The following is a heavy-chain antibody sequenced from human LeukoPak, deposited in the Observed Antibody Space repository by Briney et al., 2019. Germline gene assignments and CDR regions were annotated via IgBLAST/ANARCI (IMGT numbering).Heavy chain of an antibody. CDR3: GSGQWLVGVFY. D-gene: IGHD6-19*01. Sequence: ASAKVSCKASGHTFTGYYMHWVRQAPGQGLEWLGWINPNSGVTNYAQKFQGRITMTRDTSITTVYMELSSLTSDDTAVYYCGSGQWLVGVFYWGQGLLVTVSS. CDR2: INPNSGVT. V-gene: IGHV1-2*02. CDR1: GHTFTGYY. J-gene: IGHJ4*02.